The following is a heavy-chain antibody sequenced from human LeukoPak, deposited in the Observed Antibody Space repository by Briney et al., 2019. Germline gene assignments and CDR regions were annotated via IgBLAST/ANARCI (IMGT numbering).Heavy chain of an antibody. CDR2: ISSSGSTI. Sequence: GGSLRLSCAASGFTFSDYYMSRIRQAPGKGLEWVSYISSSGSTIYYADSVKGRFTISRDNAKNSLYLQMNSLRAEDTAVYYCARGDVLDPHFYYYYYYMDVWGKGTTVTVSS. V-gene: IGHV3-11*01. CDR3: ARGDVLDPHFYYYYYYMDV. J-gene: IGHJ6*03. D-gene: IGHD2-8*01. CDR1: GFTFSDYY.